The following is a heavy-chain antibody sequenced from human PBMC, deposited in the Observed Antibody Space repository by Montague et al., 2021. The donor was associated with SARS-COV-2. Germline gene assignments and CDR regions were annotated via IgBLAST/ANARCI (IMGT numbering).Heavy chain of an antibody. Sequence: SLRLSCAASGFTFSDYYMSWIRQAPGKGLEWISYISSSVSTIYXXXSXXXRFTISRDNAKNSLSLLLNSLRAEDTAVYYCARLVTMRYHYYYGLDVWGLGTTVTVSS. CDR3: ARLVTMRYHYYYGLDV. J-gene: IGHJ6*02. CDR2: ISSSVSTI. V-gene: IGHV3-11*01. CDR1: GFTFSDYY. D-gene: IGHD2-2*01.